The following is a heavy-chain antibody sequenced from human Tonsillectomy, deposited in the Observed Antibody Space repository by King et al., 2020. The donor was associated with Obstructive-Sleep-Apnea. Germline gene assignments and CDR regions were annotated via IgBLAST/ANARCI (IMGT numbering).Heavy chain of an antibody. D-gene: IGHD6-19*01. J-gene: IGHJ4*02. Sequence: LQLQESGPGLVKPSETLSLTCTVSGGSISSSSYYWGWIRQPPGKGLEWIGTIYYSGITYYNSSLKSRVTISVDTSKNQFSLKLSSVTAADTAVYYCASGSGWYDYFWGQGTLVTVSS. V-gene: IGHV4-39*01. CDR2: IYYSGIT. CDR3: ASGSGWYDYF. CDR1: GGSISSSSYY.